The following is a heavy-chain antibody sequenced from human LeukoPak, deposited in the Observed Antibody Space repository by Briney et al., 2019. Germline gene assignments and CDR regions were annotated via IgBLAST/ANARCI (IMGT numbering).Heavy chain of an antibody. CDR1: GYRFTSYW. J-gene: IGHJ5*02. V-gene: IGHV5-51*01. CDR2: IYPGDSDT. Sequence: GGSLKISCKGSGYRFTSYWIGWVRPMPGKGLEWMGIIYPGDSDTRYSPSFQGQVTISADKSISTAYLQWSSLKASDTAMYYCARPNITIFGVVIIQNWFDPWGQGTLVTVSS. CDR3: ARPNITIFGVVIIQNWFDP. D-gene: IGHD3-3*01.